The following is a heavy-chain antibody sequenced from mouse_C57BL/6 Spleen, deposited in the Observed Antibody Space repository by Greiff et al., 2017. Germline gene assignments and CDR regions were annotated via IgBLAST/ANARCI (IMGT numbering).Heavy chain of an antibody. CDR3: AMTYYYGSSIYWYFDV. V-gene: IGHV1-72*01. Sequence: QVQLQQPGAELVKPGASVKLSCKASGYTFTSYWMHWVKQRPGRGLEWIGRIDPNSGGTKYNEKFKSKATLTVDKPSSTAYMQRSSLTSEDSAVYYCAMTYYYGSSIYWYFDVWGTGTTVTVSS. CDR2: IDPNSGGT. J-gene: IGHJ1*03. CDR1: GYTFTSYW. D-gene: IGHD1-1*01.